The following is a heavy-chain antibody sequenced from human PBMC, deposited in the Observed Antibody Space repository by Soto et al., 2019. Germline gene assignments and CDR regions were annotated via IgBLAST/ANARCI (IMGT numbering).Heavy chain of an antibody. CDR2: TSSDGNTK. Sequence: QVLLVESGGGVVQPGTSLRLSCAASGFSFRNYGMHWVRQAPGKGLEWVAVTSSDGNTKNYAASVKGRFTISSDTSKNTLYLQMSSLRAEATALYYCARWGGSYYDSWFDPGGQGTLVIVSS. CDR1: GFSFRNYG. CDR3: ARWGGSYYDSWFDP. V-gene: IGHV3-33*01. D-gene: IGHD1-26*01. J-gene: IGHJ5*02.